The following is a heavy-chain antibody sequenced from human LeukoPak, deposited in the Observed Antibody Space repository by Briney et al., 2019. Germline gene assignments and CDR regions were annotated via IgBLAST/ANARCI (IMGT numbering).Heavy chain of an antibody. Sequence: ASVKVSCKASGYTFTSYYMHWVRQAPGQGLEWMGIINPSGGSTSYAQKFQGRVTITADKSTSTAYMELSSLRSEDTAVYYCAAAMVGYYHYYMDVWGKGTTVTVSS. D-gene: IGHD5-18*01. CDR1: GYTFTSYY. CDR3: AAAMVGYYHYYMDV. CDR2: INPSGGST. V-gene: IGHV1-46*01. J-gene: IGHJ6*03.